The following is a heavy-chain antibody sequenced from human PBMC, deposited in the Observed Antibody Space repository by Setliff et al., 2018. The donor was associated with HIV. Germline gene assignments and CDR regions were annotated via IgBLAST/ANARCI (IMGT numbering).Heavy chain of an antibody. J-gene: IGHJ6*03. D-gene: IGHD3-3*01. CDR3: ARLGANKSKLFGEYNFWSGRYFYYMDV. CDR2: IYHRGNT. Sequence: SETLSLTCAVYGGTFSDYSWSWIRQPPGKGLEWIGFIYHRGNTHYNSALKSRLTISVDTSRNQFSLNLSSVTAADTAVYFCARLGANKSKLFGEYNFWSGRYFYYMDVWGKGTTVTVSS. CDR1: GGTFSDYS. V-gene: IGHV4-34*01.